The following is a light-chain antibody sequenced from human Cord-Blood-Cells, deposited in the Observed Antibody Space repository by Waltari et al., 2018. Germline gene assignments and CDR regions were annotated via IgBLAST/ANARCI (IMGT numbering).Light chain of an antibody. V-gene: IGLV2-23*01. CDR3: CSYAGSSTYVV. J-gene: IGLJ2*01. CDR1: SSDVGSNNL. CDR2: EGS. Sequence: QSALPQPASGSGSPGQSITISCTGTSSDVGSNNLVSWYQQHPGKAPKLMIYEGSKRPAGVSSRFSGSKSGNTASLTISGLQAEDEADYDCCSYAGSSTYVVCGGGTKLTVL.